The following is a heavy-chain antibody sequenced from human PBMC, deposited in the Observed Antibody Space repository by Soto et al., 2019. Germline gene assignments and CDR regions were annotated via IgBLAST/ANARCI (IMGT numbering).Heavy chain of an antibody. V-gene: IGHV1-18*01. D-gene: IGHD2-2*01. Sequence: QVQLVQSGAEVKKPGASVKVSCKGLGYNFIKYGINWVRQAPXXXXEWMGWISPYSGYTHSAQKFQGRLTLTTDTAATTAYMELRSLRSADTALYYCTREAIVVIPAAQPSHFDSWGQGTLVTVSS. CDR3: TREAIVVIPAAQPSHFDS. J-gene: IGHJ4*02. CDR2: ISPYSGYT. CDR1: GYNFIKYG.